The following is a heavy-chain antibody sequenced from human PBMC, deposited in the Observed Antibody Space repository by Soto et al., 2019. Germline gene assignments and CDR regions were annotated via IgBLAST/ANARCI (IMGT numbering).Heavy chain of an antibody. D-gene: IGHD2-21*01. CDR3: AKDPRLGY. CDR1: GFTFSSYG. V-gene: IGHV3-30*18. CDR2: ISYDGSNK. J-gene: IGHJ4*02. Sequence: QVQLVESGGGVVQPGRSLRLSCAASGFTFSSYGMHWVRQAPGKGLEWVAVISYDGSNKYYADSVKGRFTISRDNSKNTLYLQMNSPRAEDTAVYYCAKDPRLGYWGQGTLVTVSS.